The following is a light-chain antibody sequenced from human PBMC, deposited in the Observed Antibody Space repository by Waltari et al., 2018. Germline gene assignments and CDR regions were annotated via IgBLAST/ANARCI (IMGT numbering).Light chain of an antibody. CDR1: SSNLGTNV. J-gene: IGLJ3*02. CDR2: RND. CDR3: ASWDDSLNGHWV. Sequence: QSVLTQPPSASGTPGQRVTISCSGTSSNLGTNVVTWSQQVPGTAPKLLIYRNDLRPSGVPDRFSASKSGTSASLAISGLQSEDEAEYYCASWDDSLNGHWVFGGGTKVTVL. V-gene: IGLV1-44*01.